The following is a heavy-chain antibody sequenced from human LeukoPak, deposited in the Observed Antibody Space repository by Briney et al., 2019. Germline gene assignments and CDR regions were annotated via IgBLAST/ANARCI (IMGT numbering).Heavy chain of an antibody. CDR2: IRYGGSNK. CDR1: GFTLSRFG. J-gene: IGHJ4*02. Sequence: GGSLRLSCAASGFTLSRFGMHWLRQAPGKGLEWVAFIRYGGSNKYYADSVKGRFTISRDNSKNTLYLQMNSLRTEDTAVYYCARAGRRLFGVLIPLSFDYWGRGTLVTVSS. CDR3: ARAGRRLFGVLIPLSFDY. V-gene: IGHV3-30*02. D-gene: IGHD3-3*01.